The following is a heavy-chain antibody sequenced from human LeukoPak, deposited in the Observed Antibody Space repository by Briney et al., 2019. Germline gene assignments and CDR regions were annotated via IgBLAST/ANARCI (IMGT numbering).Heavy chain of an antibody. CDR1: GFTFSSYW. D-gene: IGHD6-19*01. J-gene: IGHJ5*02. CDR2: IKQDGSEK. V-gene: IGHV3-7*01. CDR3: ARDSSGWSGGRFDP. Sequence: GGSLRLSCAASGFTFSSYWMTWVRQAPGKGLEWVANIKQDGSEKYYADSVKGRFTISRDNAKNSLYLQMNSLRADDTAVYYCARDSSGWSGGRFDPWGQGTLVTVSS.